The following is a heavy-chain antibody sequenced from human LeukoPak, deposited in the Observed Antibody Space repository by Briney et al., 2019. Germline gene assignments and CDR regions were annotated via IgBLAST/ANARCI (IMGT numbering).Heavy chain of an antibody. CDR3: AKDYIGSYSTFDY. D-gene: IGHD1-26*01. V-gene: IGHV3-23*01. Sequence: PGGSLRLSCAASGFTFSSYEMNWVRQAPGKGLEWVSGISGGGGSTYYADSVKGRFTISRDTSKNTLYLEMNSLRVEDTAVYYCAKDYIGSYSTFDYWGQGTLVTVSS. J-gene: IGHJ4*02. CDR1: GFTFSSYE. CDR2: ISGGGGST.